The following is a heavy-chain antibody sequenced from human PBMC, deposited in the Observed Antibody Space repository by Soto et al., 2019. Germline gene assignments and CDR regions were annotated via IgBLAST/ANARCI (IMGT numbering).Heavy chain of an antibody. D-gene: IGHD1-26*01. V-gene: IGHV3-23*01. Sequence: PGGSLRLSCAASGFTVSSYAMSWVRQAPGKGLEWVAAISGSGGSTYYADSVKGRFTISRENSKNTLYLQMNSLRGEHTAVYYHAEEVLEIVRPFDSWSQGT. CDR3: AEEVLEIVRPFDS. CDR1: GFTVSSYA. J-gene: IGHJ4*02. CDR2: ISGSGGST.